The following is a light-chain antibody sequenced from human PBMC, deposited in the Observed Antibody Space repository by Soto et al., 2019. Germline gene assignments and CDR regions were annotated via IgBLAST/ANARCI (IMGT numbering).Light chain of an antibody. Sequence: QSALTQPASVSGSPGQSITISCTGTSSGIRDYNYVSWYQQLPGNAPKLIMYEVSNRPSGISNRFSGSKSGKTASLTISGLQAEDEADYYCSSKSPDFFGTGTKVTVL. CDR1: SSGIRDYNY. CDR2: EVS. J-gene: IGLJ1*01. V-gene: IGLV2-14*01. CDR3: SSKSPDF.